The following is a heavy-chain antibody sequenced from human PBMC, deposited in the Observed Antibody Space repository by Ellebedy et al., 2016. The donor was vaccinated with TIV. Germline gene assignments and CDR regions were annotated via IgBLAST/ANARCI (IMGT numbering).Heavy chain of an antibody. D-gene: IGHD1-7*01. CDR3: AKTVVSTGNTGYDAFDI. CDR1: GFTFNSYV. J-gene: IGHJ3*02. V-gene: IGHV3-23*01. Sequence: GESLKISCAASGFTFNSYVMSWVRQAPGKGLEWVSGISGSGDDSYHADSVRGRFSISRGNSKSTLYLQMTSLRAEDTAVYYCAKTVVSTGNTGYDAFDIWGQGTVVTVSS. CDR2: ISGSGDDS.